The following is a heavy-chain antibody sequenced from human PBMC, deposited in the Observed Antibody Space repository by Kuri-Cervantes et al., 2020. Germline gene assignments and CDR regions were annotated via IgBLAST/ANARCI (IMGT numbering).Heavy chain of an antibody. CDR3: AKEDLVRGPLDY. D-gene: IGHD3-10*01. CDR2: IKQDGSEK. Sequence: GESLKISCAASGFTFSSYWMSWVRQAPGKGLEWVANIKQDGSEKYYVDSVKGRFAISRDNAKNSLYLQMNSLRAEDTALYYCAKEDLVRGPLDYWGQGTLVTVSS. CDR1: GFTFSSYW. V-gene: IGHV3-7*03. J-gene: IGHJ4*02.